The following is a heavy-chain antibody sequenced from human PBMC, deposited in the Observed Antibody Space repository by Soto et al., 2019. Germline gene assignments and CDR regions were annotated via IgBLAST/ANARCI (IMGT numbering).Heavy chain of an antibody. V-gene: IGHV3-23*01. J-gene: IGHJ4*02. CDR3: AKVPKKSVVGATRGIQYYFDY. CDR2: ISGSGGST. D-gene: IGHD1-26*01. Sequence: GGSLRLSCAASGFTFSSYAMSWVRQAPGKGLEWVSAISGSGGSTYYADSVKGRFTISRDNSKNTLYLQMNSLRAEDTAVYYCAKVPKKSVVGATRGIQYYFDYWGQGTLVTVSS. CDR1: GFTFSSYA.